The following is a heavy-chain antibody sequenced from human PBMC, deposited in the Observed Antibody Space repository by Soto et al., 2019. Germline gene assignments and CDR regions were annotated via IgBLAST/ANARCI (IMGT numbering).Heavy chain of an antibody. J-gene: IGHJ6*02. V-gene: IGHV3-33*01. D-gene: IGHD6-13*01. Sequence: QVQLVESGGGVVQPGRSLRLSCAASGFTFSSYGMHWVRQAPGKGLEWVAVIWYDGSNKYYADSVKGRFTISRDNSKNTLYLQMNSLRAEDTAVYYCARTAAGKVYYYGMDVWGQGTTVTVSS. CDR1: GFTFSSYG. CDR3: ARTAAGKVYYYGMDV. CDR2: IWYDGSNK.